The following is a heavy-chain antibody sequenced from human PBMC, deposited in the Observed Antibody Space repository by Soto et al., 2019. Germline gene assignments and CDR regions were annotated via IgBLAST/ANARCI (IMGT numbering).Heavy chain of an antibody. V-gene: IGHV1-8*01. Sequence: ASVKVSFKASGYSFTNNDVGWVRQATGQGPEWMGWMNPGSGDTGYAQKFQGRVTMTRDISIATAYMELSSLRSDDTAIYYCARMETFGSLNWFDPWGQGTLVTVS. CDR3: ARMETFGSLNWFDP. CDR1: GYSFTNND. J-gene: IGHJ5*02. CDR2: MNPGSGDT. D-gene: IGHD3-16*01.